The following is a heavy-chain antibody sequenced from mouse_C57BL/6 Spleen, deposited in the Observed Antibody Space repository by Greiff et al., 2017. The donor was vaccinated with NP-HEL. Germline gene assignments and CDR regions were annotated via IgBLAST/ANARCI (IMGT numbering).Heavy chain of an antibody. J-gene: IGHJ4*01. CDR3: ARGPYYYGSSYDYAMDY. CDR1: GYSFTGYY. V-gene: IGHV1-42*01. Sequence: EVKLVESGPELVKPGASVKISCKASGYSFTGYYMNWVKQSPEKSLEWIGEINPSTGGTTYNQKFKAKATLTVDKSSSTAYMQLKSLTSEDSAVYYCARGPYYYGSSYDYAMDYWGQGTSVTVSS. D-gene: IGHD1-1*01. CDR2: INPSTGGT.